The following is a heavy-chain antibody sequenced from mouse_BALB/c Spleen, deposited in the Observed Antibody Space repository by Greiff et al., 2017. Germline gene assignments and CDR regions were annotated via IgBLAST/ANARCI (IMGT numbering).Heavy chain of an antibody. CDR3: ARDGYGNPAWFAY. V-gene: IGHV5-6-5*01. D-gene: IGHD2-10*02. CDR1: GFTFSSYA. J-gene: IGHJ3*01. Sequence: DVKLVESGGGLVKPGGSLKLSCAASGFTFSSYAMSWVRQTPEKRLEWVASISSGGSTYYPDSVKGRFTISRDNARNILYLQMSSLRSEDTAMYYCARDGYGNPAWFAYWGQGTLVTVSA. CDR2: ISSGGST.